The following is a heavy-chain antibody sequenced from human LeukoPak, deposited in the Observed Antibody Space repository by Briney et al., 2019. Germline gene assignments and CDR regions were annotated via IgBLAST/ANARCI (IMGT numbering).Heavy chain of an antibody. J-gene: IGHJ4*02. CDR3: ARDAGSGLNY. Sequence: QPGGSLRLSCAASGFTFSSYGMHWVRQAPGKGLEWVAFIRYDGSNKYYADSVKGRFTISRDNAKNSLYLQMNSLRAEDTAIYYCARDAGSGLNYWGQGTLVTVSS. CDR1: GFTFSSYG. CDR2: IRYDGSNK. V-gene: IGHV3-30*02. D-gene: IGHD5-12*01.